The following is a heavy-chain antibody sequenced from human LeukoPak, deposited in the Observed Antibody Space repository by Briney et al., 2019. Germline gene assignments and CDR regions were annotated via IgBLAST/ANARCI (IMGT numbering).Heavy chain of an antibody. Sequence: SVKVSCKASGGSFSSHAISWVRQAPGQGVEWMGGILPIFGTANYAQKFQGRVTITADESTSTAYMELSSLRSEDTAVYYCASGKAVAGPYYFDYWGQGTLVTVSS. V-gene: IGHV1-69*13. J-gene: IGHJ4*02. CDR1: GGSFSSHA. CDR3: ASGKAVAGPYYFDY. D-gene: IGHD6-19*01. CDR2: ILPIFGTA.